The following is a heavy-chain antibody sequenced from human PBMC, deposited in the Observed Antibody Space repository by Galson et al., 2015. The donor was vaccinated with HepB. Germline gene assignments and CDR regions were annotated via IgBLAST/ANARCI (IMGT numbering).Heavy chain of an antibody. CDR2: IYYSGST. J-gene: IGHJ5*02. Sequence: ETLSLTCTVSGGSISSSSYYWGWIRQPPGKGLEWIGSIYYSGSTYYNPSLKSRVTISVDTSKNQFSLKLSSVTAADTAVYYCARLTLDIVVVVAAPEYNWFDPWGQGTLVTVSS. V-gene: IGHV4-39*01. CDR3: ARLTLDIVVVVAAPEYNWFDP. CDR1: GGSISSSSYY. D-gene: IGHD2-15*01.